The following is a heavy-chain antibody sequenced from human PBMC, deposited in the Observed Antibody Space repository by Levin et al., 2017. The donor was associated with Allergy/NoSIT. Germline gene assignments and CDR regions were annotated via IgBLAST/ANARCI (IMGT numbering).Heavy chain of an antibody. Sequence: ETLSLTCAASGFTFDRYTMHWVRQPPGRGLEWVSFIRGKGDYTYYADSVKGRFTISRDNSKSSLYLQMNSLRTEDSALYYCAKEHSSGWPTFDNWGQGTLVTVSS. J-gene: IGHJ4*02. CDR1: GFTFDRYT. V-gene: IGHV3-43*01. D-gene: IGHD6-19*01. CDR2: IRGKGDYT. CDR3: AKEHSSGWPTFDN.